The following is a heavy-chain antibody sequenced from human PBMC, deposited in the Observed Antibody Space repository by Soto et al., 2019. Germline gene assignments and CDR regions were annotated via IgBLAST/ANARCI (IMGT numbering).Heavy chain of an antibody. Sequence: SETLSLTCGVSGGTIRSPDWWTWVRQPPGKGLEWIGEIFQSGSTNYTPSLESRVTISVDKSKNQFSLTLTSVTAADTAVYFCARGRGRYSSGWSWFDPWGQGILVTVSA. J-gene: IGHJ5*02. V-gene: IGHV4-4*02. CDR3: ARGRGRYSSGWSWFDP. CDR1: GGTIRSPDW. D-gene: IGHD6-19*01. CDR2: IFQSGST.